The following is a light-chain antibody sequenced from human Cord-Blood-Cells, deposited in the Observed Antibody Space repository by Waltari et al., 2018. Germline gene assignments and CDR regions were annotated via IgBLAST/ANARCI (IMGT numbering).Light chain of an antibody. CDR3: SSYTSSSTYV. J-gene: IGLJ1*01. CDR1: SSYVGGSNY. CDR2: EVS. V-gene: IGLV2-14*01. Sequence: QSALTHPASVSASPGQSITISCTGTSSYVGGSNYVSWYQQHPGKAPKLMIYEVSNRPSGVSNRFSGSKSGNTASLTISGLQAEDEADYYCSSYTSSSTYVFGTGTKVTVL.